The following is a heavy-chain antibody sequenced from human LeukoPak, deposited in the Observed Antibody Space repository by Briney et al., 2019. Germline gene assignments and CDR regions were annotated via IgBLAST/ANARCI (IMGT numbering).Heavy chain of an antibody. CDR2: VNPNSGDT. J-gene: IGHJ4*02. CDR1: GYTFSAFH. Sequence: ASVKVSCKASGYTFSAFHIHWVRLAPGQGPEWMGWVNPNSGDTNYAQKLRGRVTMTRDTSINTAYMELSSLRSDDTAVYYCARSNYYGSQSEYWGQGTLVAVSS. D-gene: IGHD3-10*01. CDR3: ARSNYYGSQSEY. V-gene: IGHV1-2*02.